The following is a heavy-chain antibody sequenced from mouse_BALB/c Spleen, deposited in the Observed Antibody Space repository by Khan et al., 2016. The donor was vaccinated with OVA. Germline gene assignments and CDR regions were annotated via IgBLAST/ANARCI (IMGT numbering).Heavy chain of an antibody. Sequence: EVELVESGGGLVQPGGSRKLSCAASGFTFSSFGMHWVRQAPEKGLEWVAYISSGSATIYYADIVKGRFTISRDNPKNTLFRQMTSLRSEDTAMYYCARSRITTWYFDVWGAGTTGTVSS. V-gene: IGHV5-17*02. CDR1: GFTFSSFG. J-gene: IGHJ1*01. D-gene: IGHD2-4*01. CDR3: ARSRITTWYFDV. CDR2: ISSGSATI.